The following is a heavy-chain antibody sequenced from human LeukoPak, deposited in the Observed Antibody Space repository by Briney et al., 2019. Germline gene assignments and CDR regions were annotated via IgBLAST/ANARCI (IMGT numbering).Heavy chain of an antibody. CDR1: GGTFSSYA. V-gene: IGHV1-69*13. J-gene: IGHJ5*02. CDR2: IIPIFGTA. Sequence: SVKVSCKASGGTFSSYAISWVRQAPGQGLEWMGGIIPIFGTANYAQKFQGRVTITADESTSTAYMELSSLRSEDTAVYYCAHLNGYCSSTSCSTAPWGQGTLVTVSS. CDR3: AHLNGYCSSTSCSTAP. D-gene: IGHD2-2*03.